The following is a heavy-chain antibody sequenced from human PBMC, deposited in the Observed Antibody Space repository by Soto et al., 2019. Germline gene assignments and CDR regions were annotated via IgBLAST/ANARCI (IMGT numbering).Heavy chain of an antibody. Sequence: SETLSLTCAVHGGSFSGYYWTWIRQPPGKGLEWIGDINHSGSTNYNSSLKSRVTISVDTSKNQLSLKLRSVTAADTAVYYCARVDHRGYFAILTDYWGQGTLVTGSS. CDR2: INHSGST. J-gene: IGHJ4*02. CDR3: ARVDHRGYFAILTDY. D-gene: IGHD3-9*01. V-gene: IGHV4-34*01. CDR1: GGSFSGYY.